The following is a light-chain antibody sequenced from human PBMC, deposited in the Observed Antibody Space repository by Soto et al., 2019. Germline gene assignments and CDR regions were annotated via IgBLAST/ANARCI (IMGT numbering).Light chain of an antibody. CDR2: QDT. V-gene: IGLV3-1*01. CDR3: QAWDSSTEDVV. J-gene: IGLJ2*01. Sequence: SYELTQPPSVSVSSGQTASITCFGEKLGDTYTSWYQHRPGQSPVLVVYQDTKRPSGIPVRFSGSNSGNTATLTISGTQALDEADYYCQAWDSSTEDVVFGGGTKLTVL. CDR1: KLGDTY.